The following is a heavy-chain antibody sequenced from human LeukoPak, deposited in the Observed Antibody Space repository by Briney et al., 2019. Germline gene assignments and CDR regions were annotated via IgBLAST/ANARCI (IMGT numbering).Heavy chain of an antibody. V-gene: IGHV1-69*05. CDR3: ARAPRGYCSGGSCYESYYYYYMDV. CDR1: GGTFSSYA. Sequence: GASVKVSCKASGGTFSSYAISWVRQGPGQGLELMGRIIPIFGTANYAQKFQGRVTITTDESTSTAYMELSSLRSEDTAVYYCARAPRGYCSGGSCYESYYYYYMDVWGKGTTVTVSS. CDR2: IIPIFGTA. D-gene: IGHD2-15*01. J-gene: IGHJ6*03.